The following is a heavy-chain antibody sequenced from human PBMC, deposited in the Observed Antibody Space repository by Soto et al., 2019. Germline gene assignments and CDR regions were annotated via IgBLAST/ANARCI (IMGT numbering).Heavy chain of an antibody. D-gene: IGHD5-18*01. CDR1: GFTFSNYC. CDR2: IDNDGGRT. Sequence: EVQLVESGGGLVQPGGSLRLSCAASGFTFSNYCMRWVRQAPGEGLVWVSRIDNDGGRTRYADSVKGRFTISRDNAQNTLYLQMDSLRAEDTAVYYCARDVQLQSFDYWGPGTLVTVSS. V-gene: IGHV3-74*01. J-gene: IGHJ4*02. CDR3: ARDVQLQSFDY.